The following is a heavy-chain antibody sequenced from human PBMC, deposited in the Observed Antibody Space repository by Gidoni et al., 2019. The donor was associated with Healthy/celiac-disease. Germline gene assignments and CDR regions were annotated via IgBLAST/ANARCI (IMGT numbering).Heavy chain of an antibody. Sequence: EVQLVESGGGLVKPGGSLRLSCAASGFTFSSYSMNWVRQAPGKGLEWVSSISSSSSYIYYADSVKGRFTISRDNAKNSLYLQMNSLRAEDTAVYYCARDHCSGGSCTTFDYWGQGTLVTVSS. V-gene: IGHV3-21*01. J-gene: IGHJ4*02. CDR1: GFTFSSYS. D-gene: IGHD2-15*01. CDR2: ISSSSSYI. CDR3: ARDHCSGGSCTTFDY.